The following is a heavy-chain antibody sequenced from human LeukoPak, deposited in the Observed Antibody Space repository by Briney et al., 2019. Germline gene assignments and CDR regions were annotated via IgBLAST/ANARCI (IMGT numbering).Heavy chain of an antibody. CDR2: ISAYNGNT. Sequence: ASVKVSCKASGYTFTSYGISWVRQAPGQGLEWMGWISAYNGNTNYAQKLQGRVTMTTDTSTSTAYMELRSLRSDDTAVYYCARAKEMATIHYYYYYGMDVWGQGTTVTVSS. V-gene: IGHV1-18*01. J-gene: IGHJ6*02. D-gene: IGHD5-24*01. CDR1: GYTFTSYG. CDR3: ARAKEMATIHYYYYYGMDV.